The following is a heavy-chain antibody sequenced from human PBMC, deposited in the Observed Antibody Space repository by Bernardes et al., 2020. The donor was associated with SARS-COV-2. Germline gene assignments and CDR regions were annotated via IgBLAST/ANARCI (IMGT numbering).Heavy chain of an antibody. CDR1: GGSISSGSYY. CDR3: AREGNTYYDFWSGAPLYGMDV. D-gene: IGHD3-3*01. V-gene: IGHV4-61*02. CDR2: IYTSGST. J-gene: IGHJ6*02. Sequence: SETLSLTCTVSGGSISSGSYYWSWIRQPAGKGLEWIGRIYTSGSTNYNPSLTSRVTISVDTSKNQFSLKLSSVTAADTAVYYCAREGNTYYDFWSGAPLYGMDVWGQGTTVTVSS.